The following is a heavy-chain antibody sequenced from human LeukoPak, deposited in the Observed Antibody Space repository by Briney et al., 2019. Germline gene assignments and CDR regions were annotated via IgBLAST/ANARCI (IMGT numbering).Heavy chain of an antibody. CDR2: ISSSSSTI. V-gene: IGHV3-48*01. CDR1: GFTFSSYS. D-gene: IGHD3-22*01. CDR3: AKDWASITMIVVVTPPGDY. Sequence: GGSLRLSCAASGFTFSSYSMNWVRQAPGKGLEWVSYISSSSSTIYYADSVKGRFTISRDNAKNSLYLQMNSLRAEDTAVYYCAKDWASITMIVVVTPPGDYWGQGTLVTVSS. J-gene: IGHJ4*02.